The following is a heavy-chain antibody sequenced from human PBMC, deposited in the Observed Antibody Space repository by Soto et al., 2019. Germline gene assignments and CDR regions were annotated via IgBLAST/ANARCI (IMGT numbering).Heavy chain of an antibody. Sequence: SVSNAWMNWVRQAPGKGLAWVGRIKSKTDGGTTDYAAPVKGRFTISRDDSKNTLYLQMNSLKTEDTAVYYCTTGFSIAAPWGQGTLVTVSS. J-gene: IGHJ5*02. CDR2: IKSKTDGGTT. CDR1: SVSNAW. V-gene: IGHV3-15*07. D-gene: IGHD6-13*01. CDR3: TTGFSIAAP.